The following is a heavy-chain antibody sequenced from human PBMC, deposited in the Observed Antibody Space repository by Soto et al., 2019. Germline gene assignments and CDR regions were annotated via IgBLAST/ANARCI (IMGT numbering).Heavy chain of an antibody. Sequence: PSETLSLTCTVSGGSISRYYWSWIRQPPGKGLEWIGYIYYSGSTNYNPSLKSRVTISVDTSKNQFSLKLSSVTAADTAVYYCARHGYKSRAPTDYWGQGTLVTVSS. D-gene: IGHD5-12*01. J-gene: IGHJ4*02. CDR2: IYYSGST. V-gene: IGHV4-59*08. CDR3: ARHGYKSRAPTDY. CDR1: GGSISRYY.